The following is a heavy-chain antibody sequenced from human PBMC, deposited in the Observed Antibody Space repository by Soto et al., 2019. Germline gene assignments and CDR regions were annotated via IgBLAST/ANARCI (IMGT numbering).Heavy chain of an antibody. J-gene: IGHJ4*02. D-gene: IGHD3-10*01. CDR2: IIPFHGVT. V-gene: IGHV1-69*08. CDR3: TRDWEITVSTWSFGGF. Sequence: QVQLVQSGAEVKKPWSSVKVSCKASGGTFSPYTINWVRQAPGQGLEWMGRIIPFHGVTNYAQKFQASVTITADKSTSTAYMELSGLRFEDTAMYYCTRDWEITVSTWSFGGFWGRGTLVTVSS. CDR1: GGTFSPYT.